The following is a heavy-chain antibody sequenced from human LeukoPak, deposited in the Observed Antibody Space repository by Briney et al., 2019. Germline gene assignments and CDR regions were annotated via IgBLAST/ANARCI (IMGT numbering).Heavy chain of an antibody. CDR2: ISSSSSHI. CDR3: ARQRQGSFGF. CDR1: GFTFSSYS. J-gene: IGHJ4*02. Sequence: PGGSLRLSCAASGFTFSSYSMNWVRQAPGKGLEWVSSISSSSSHIYYADSVKGRFTISRDNAKNSLYLQMNSLRDEDTAVYYCARQRQGSFGFWGQGTLVTISS. V-gene: IGHV3-21*01. D-gene: IGHD2-15*01.